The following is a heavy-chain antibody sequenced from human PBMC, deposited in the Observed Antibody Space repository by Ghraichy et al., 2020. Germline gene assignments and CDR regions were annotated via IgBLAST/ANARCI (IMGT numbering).Heavy chain of an antibody. CDR1: GFTFSSYA. D-gene: IGHD2-2*01. Sequence: GESLNISCAASGFTFSSYAMTWVRQAPGKGLEWVSSISTSGDYIYYADSVKGRFTISRDNSKNTPYLQVNSLRAEDTAVDYCAKGASSTRGFDPWGQGTLVTVST. V-gene: IGHV3-23*01. CDR3: AKGASSTRGFDP. CDR2: ISTSGDYI. J-gene: IGHJ5*02.